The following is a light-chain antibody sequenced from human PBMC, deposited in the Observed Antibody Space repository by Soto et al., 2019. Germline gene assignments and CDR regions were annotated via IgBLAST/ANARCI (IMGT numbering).Light chain of an antibody. J-gene: IGKJ5*01. Sequence: DIQMTQSPSSLSASIGDRVTITCRASQGIGSWLSWYQQKPEKAPKSLIYAASSLQSGVPSRFTGSGSGTDFTLTISNLQPXXXATXXXQXXNSYPITFGQGTRLEIK. V-gene: IGKV1D-16*01. CDR2: AAS. CDR3: QXXNSYPIT. CDR1: QGIGSW.